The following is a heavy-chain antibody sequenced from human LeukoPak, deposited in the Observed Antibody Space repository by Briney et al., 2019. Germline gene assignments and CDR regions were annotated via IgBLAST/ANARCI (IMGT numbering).Heavy chain of an antibody. J-gene: IGHJ6*03. Sequence: PGGSLRLSCAASGFTFSSYAMSWVRQAPGKGLEWVSTFSGSGGNTYYADSVKGRFTISRDNSKNTLYLQMNSLRAEDTAVYYCAKRRGLELLYYYYMDVWGKGTTVTVSS. V-gene: IGHV3-23*01. CDR3: AKRRGLELLYYYYMDV. D-gene: IGHD1-7*01. CDR2: FSGSGGNT. CDR1: GFTFSSYA.